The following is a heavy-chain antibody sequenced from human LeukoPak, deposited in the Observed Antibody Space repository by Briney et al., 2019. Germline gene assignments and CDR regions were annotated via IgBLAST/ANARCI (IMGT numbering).Heavy chain of an antibody. D-gene: IGHD2/OR15-2a*01. CDR1: GFTFYSYW. CDR3: VRGAYYAAY. Sequence: PGGSLRLSCAASGFTFYSYWMSWVRQAPGKGLEWVANIKHDGSEKYYVGSVKGRFSISGDNVKNALYLQMNSLRVEDTGVYYCVRGAYYAAYWGQGTLVTVSS. V-gene: IGHV3-7*01. CDR2: IKHDGSEK. J-gene: IGHJ4*02.